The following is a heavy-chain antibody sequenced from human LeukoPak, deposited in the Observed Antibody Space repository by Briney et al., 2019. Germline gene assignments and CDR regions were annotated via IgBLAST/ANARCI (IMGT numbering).Heavy chain of an antibody. V-gene: IGHV3-21*01. CDR2: ISSGSSYI. D-gene: IGHD4-23*01. CDR3: ARVKFTLTLRRSQYYFDY. J-gene: IGHJ4*02. CDR1: GFTFSRYS. Sequence: GGSLRLSCVVSGFTFSRYSMNWVRQAPGKGLQWVSSISSGSSYIYYADSVKGRFTISRDNAKNSLYLQMNSLRAEDTAVYYCARVKFTLTLRRSQYYFDYWGQGTLVTVSS.